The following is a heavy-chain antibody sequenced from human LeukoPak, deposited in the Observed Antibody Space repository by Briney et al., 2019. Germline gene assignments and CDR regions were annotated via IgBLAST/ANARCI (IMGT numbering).Heavy chain of an antibody. CDR2: IYDSGST. CDR1: GGSIRSSYYY. D-gene: IGHD5-24*01. V-gene: IGHV4-39*01. Sequence: KPSETLSLTCTVSGGSIRSSYYYWGWIRQPPGKGLEWIGSIYDSGSTYYNPSLKSRVTISVDTSKNQFSLKLSFVTAADTAIYYCATQGWLQSEYYFDHWGQGTLVTVSS. CDR3: ATQGWLQSEYYFDH. J-gene: IGHJ4*02.